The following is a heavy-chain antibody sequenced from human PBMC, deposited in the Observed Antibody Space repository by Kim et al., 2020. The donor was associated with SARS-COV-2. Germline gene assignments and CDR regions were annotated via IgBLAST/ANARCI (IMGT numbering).Heavy chain of an antibody. V-gene: IGHV4-30-2*05. Sequence: PALTNRVTISVDTSKNQFSLKLSSVTAADTAVYYCARALNYYGSGSYYDYWGQGTLVTVSS. CDR3: ARALNYYGSGSYYDY. D-gene: IGHD3-10*01. J-gene: IGHJ4*02.